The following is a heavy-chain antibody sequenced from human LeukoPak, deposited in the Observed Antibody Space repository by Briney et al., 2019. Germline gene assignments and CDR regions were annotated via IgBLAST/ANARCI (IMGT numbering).Heavy chain of an antibody. CDR1: GYSFTSYW. V-gene: IGHV5-10-1*01. D-gene: IGHD6-13*01. J-gene: IGHJ4*02. CDR3: ASTGGYSSSWPNY. CDR2: NDPSDSYN. Sequence: GESLRISCKGSGYSFTSYWISWERQMPGKGLEWMGRNDPSDSYNNYSPSSQGHVTISADKSSSTAYLQWSSLKASDTAMYYCASTGGYSSSWPNYWGQGTLSPSPQ.